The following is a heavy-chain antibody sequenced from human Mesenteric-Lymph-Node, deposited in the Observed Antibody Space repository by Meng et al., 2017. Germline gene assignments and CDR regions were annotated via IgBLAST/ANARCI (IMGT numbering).Heavy chain of an antibody. CDR2: ISYDGSTK. CDR1: GFTFSSYA. J-gene: IGHJ4*02. D-gene: IGHD5-24*01. V-gene: IGHV3-30*01. Sequence: GGSLRLSCAASGFTFSSYAMHWVRQAPGKGLEWVAVISYDGSTKYYADSVKGRFTISRDNSKNTLYLQMNSMRAEDTAVYYGARRHYNRNEDCWGQGTLVTVSS. CDR3: ARRHYNRNEDC.